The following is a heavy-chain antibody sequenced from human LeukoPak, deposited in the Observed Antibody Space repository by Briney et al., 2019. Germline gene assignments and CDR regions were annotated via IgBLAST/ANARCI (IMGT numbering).Heavy chain of an antibody. CDR2: IYYCGSP. D-gene: IGHD3-3*01. V-gene: IGHV4-30-4*01. Sequence: SETLTLTCTLSGGSISIGDYYGRWIRQPPGKGLEWIGYIYYCGSPYYNPSLKSRVTISVDTSKNQFSLKLSSVTAADTAVYYCARDPYYDFWSGSAVGMDVWGQGTTVTVSS. J-gene: IGHJ6*02. CDR3: ARDPYYDFWSGSAVGMDV. CDR1: GGSISIGDYY.